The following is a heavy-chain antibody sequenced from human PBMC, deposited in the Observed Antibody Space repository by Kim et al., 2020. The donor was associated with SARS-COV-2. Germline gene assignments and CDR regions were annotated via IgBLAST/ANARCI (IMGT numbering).Heavy chain of an antibody. CDR2: ISGSGGST. CDR1: GFTFSSYA. J-gene: IGHJ6*02. D-gene: IGHD3-10*01. CDR3: AKPRIPSGVRGVYYYYYGMDV. Sequence: GGSLRLSCAASGFTFSSYAMSWVRQAPGKGLEWVSAISGSGGSTYYADSVKGRFTISRDNSKNTLYLQMNSLRAEDTAVYYCAKPRIPSGVRGVYYYYYGMDVWGQGTTVTVSS. V-gene: IGHV3-23*01.